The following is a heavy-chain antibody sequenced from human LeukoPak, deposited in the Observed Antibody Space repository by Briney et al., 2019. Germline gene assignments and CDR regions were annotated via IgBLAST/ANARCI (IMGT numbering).Heavy chain of an antibody. Sequence: GGSLRLSCAASGFTFSSYAMHWVRQAPGKGLEYVSAISSNGGSTYYANSVKGRFTISRDNSKNTLYLQMGSLRAEDMAVYYCVRGSGSLGAFDIWGQGTMVTVSS. J-gene: IGHJ3*02. CDR1: GFTFSSYA. CDR2: ISSNGGST. CDR3: VRGSGSLGAFDI. D-gene: IGHD1-26*01. V-gene: IGHV3-64*01.